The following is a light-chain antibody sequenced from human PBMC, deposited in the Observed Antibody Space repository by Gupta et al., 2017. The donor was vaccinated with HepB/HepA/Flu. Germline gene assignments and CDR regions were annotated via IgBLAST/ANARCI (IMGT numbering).Light chain of an antibody. CDR3: MQGEQAALSS. CDR1: QSLLHSNGYNY. Sequence: DPVMTPSPLSLPITPPEPAPIPSRSSQSLLHSNGYNYLDWWLQKPGQAPQHLIYLGSNRGTGDADRFSGRGCGTDFTLKMRRGEAEDVGVYYCMQGEQAALSSFRQETKQE. V-gene: IGKV2-28*01. J-gene: IGKJ2*03. CDR2: LGS.